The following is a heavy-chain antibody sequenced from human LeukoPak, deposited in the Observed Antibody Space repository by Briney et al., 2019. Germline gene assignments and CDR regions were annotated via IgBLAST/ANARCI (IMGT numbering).Heavy chain of an antibody. Sequence: GASVKVSCKASGYTFTSYGISWVRQAPGQGLEWMGWISAYNGNTNYAQKFQGRVTMTRDTSIRTAYMELNSLKSDDTAVYYCARGYTYGACGYWGQGTLVTVSS. CDR2: ISAYNGNT. CDR3: ARGYTYGACGY. D-gene: IGHD5-18*01. CDR1: GYTFTSYG. J-gene: IGHJ4*02. V-gene: IGHV1-18*01.